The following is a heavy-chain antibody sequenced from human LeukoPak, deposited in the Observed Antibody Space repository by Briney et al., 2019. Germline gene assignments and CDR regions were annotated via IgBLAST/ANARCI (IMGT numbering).Heavy chain of an antibody. D-gene: IGHD3-3*01. J-gene: IGHJ5*02. CDR2: IYYSGST. Sequence: SQTLSLTCTVSGGSISSGGYYWRWIRQPPGKGLEWIGSIYYSGSTYYNPSLKSRVTISVDTSKNQFSLKLSSVTAADTAVYYCARMLETGWFDPWGQGTLVTVSS. CDR1: GGSISSGGYY. V-gene: IGHV4-30-2*03. CDR3: ARMLETGWFDP.